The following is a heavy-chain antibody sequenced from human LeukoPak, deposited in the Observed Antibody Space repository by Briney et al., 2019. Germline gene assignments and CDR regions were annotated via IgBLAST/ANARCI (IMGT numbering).Heavy chain of an antibody. V-gene: IGHV4-34*01. CDR2: INHSGST. CDR1: GGSFSGYY. Sequence: SETLSLTCAVYGGSFSGYYWSWIRQPPGKGLEWIGEINHSGSTNYNPSLKSRVTISVDTSKNQFSLKLSSVTAADTAVYYCARAGYSYGYDYWGQGTLVTVSS. D-gene: IGHD5-18*01. CDR3: ARAGYSYGYDY. J-gene: IGHJ4*02.